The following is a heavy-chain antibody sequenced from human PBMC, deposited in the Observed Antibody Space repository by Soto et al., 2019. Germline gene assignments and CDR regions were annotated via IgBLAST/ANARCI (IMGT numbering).Heavy chain of an antibody. CDR3: ARDLRDSLPYASSGYSY. CDR1: GYTYTIYT. D-gene: IGHD3-22*01. J-gene: IGHJ4*02. V-gene: IGHV1-3*01. Sequence: QVRLVQSGAEVKKPGASVKVSCKASGYTYTIYTMHWVRQAPGQRLEWMGWINAGNGNTKYSQKFQGRVTISRDTSATTAYIDLSSLRSEDTAVYYCARDLRDSLPYASSGYSYWGQGALITVSS. CDR2: INAGNGNT.